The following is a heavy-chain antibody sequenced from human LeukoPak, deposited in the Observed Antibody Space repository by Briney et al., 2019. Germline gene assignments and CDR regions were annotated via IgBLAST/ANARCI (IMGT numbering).Heavy chain of an antibody. CDR1: GYTFTSYG. Sequence: ASVKVSCKASGYTFTSYGITWVRQAPGQGLEWMGWISAYSASANYAQNLHGRVTMTTDTSTSTAYMELRSLRSDDTAVYYCARGTGYLPQGGFDYWGQGTLVTVSS. D-gene: IGHD5-12*01. J-gene: IGHJ4*02. V-gene: IGHV1-18*01. CDR2: ISAYSASA. CDR3: ARGTGYLPQGGFDY.